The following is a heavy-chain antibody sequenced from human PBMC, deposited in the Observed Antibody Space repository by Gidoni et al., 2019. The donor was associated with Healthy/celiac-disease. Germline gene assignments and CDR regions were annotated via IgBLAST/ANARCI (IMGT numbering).Heavy chain of an antibody. V-gene: IGHV3-73*01. CDR1: GFTFSGSA. CDR2: IRSKANSYAT. Sequence: EVQLVESGGGLVQPGGSLKLSCAASGFTFSGSAMHWVRQASGKGLEWVGRIRSKANSYATAYAASVKGRFTISRDDSKNTAYLQMNSLKTEDTAVYYCTSHSSGWYGDAFDIWGQGTMVTVSS. CDR3: TSHSSGWYGDAFDI. J-gene: IGHJ3*02. D-gene: IGHD6-19*01.